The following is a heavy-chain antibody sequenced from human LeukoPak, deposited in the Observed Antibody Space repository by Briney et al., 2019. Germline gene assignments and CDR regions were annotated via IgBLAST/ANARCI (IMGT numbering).Heavy chain of an antibody. V-gene: IGHV1-69*13. Sequence: PVKVSCKASGGTFSSYAISWVRQAPGQGLEWMGGIIPIFGTANYAQKFQGRVTITADESTSTAYMELSSLRSEDTAVYYCARDNMLLWFGELGAYYFDYWGQGTLVTISS. CDR1: GGTFSSYA. J-gene: IGHJ4*02. D-gene: IGHD3-10*01. CDR2: IIPIFGTA. CDR3: ARDNMLLWFGELGAYYFDY.